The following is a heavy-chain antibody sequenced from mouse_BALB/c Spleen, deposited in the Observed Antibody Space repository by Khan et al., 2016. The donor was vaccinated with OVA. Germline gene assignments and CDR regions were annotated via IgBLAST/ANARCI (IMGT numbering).Heavy chain of an antibody. D-gene: IGHD1-1*01. V-gene: IGHV3-2*02. CDR1: GYSITSDYA. Sequence: VQLKESGPGLMKPSQSLSLICTVTGYSITSDYAWNWIRQFPGNKLEWMGFISYSGNTNYNPSLKSRISITRDTSKNQFFLHLNSVTTEDTATYYCARVYGGDFDYWGQGTTLTVSS. CDR3: ARVYGGDFDY. J-gene: IGHJ2*01. CDR2: ISYSGNT.